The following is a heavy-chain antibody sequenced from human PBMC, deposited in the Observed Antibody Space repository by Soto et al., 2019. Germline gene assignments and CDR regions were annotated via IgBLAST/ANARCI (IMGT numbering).Heavy chain of an antibody. D-gene: IGHD2-15*01. CDR3: ARDCSGGSCYPVMDV. J-gene: IGHJ6*02. Sequence: GGSLRLSCAASGFNFNSYTINWVRQAPGKRLEWLSSISSSGYIFSTDSVRGRFTISRDNAKNSVYLQINSLRAEDTAVYFCARDCSGGSCYPVMDVWGQGTTVTVYS. CDR1: GFNFNSYT. V-gene: IGHV3-21*01. CDR2: ISSSGYI.